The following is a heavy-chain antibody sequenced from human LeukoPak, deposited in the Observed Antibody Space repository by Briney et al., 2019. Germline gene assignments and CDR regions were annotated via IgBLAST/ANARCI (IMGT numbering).Heavy chain of an antibody. CDR3: SRDGGEGGNSAFDI. Sequence: PGGSLRRSCAASGFTFSDYILDWVRQAPGRGLEWVGRIRRGANSYTTEYAASVTGRFTISRDDSRNSLYLHMNSLKTEDTAVYHCSRDGGEGGNSAFDIWGQGTMVTVSA. V-gene: IGHV3-72*01. CDR1: GFTFSDYI. D-gene: IGHD3-16*01. CDR2: IRRGANSYTT. J-gene: IGHJ3*02.